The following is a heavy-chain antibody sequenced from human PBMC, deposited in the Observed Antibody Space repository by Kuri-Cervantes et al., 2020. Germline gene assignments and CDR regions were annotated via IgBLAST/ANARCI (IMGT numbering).Heavy chain of an antibody. D-gene: IGHD1-26*01. V-gene: IGHV3-13*01. CDR2: IGTAGDT. J-gene: IGHJ4*02. CDR3: AKGELLQGYFDY. Sequence: GESLKISCAASGFTFSSYDMHWVRQATGKGLEWVSAIGTAGDTYYPGSVKGRFTISRENAKNSLYLQMNSLRAGDTAVYYCAKGELLQGYFDYWGQGTLVTVSS. CDR1: GFTFSSYD.